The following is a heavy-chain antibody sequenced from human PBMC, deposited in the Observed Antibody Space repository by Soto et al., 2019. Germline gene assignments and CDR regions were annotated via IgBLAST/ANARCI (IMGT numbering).Heavy chain of an antibody. D-gene: IGHD2-2*01. CDR1: GFTFSSYW. CDR3: ARDGSDIVVVPAAIPDNWFDP. V-gene: IGHV3-74*01. J-gene: IGHJ5*02. CDR2: INSDGSST. Sequence: GGSLRLSCAASGFTFSSYWMHWVRQAPGKGLVWVSRINSDGSSTSHADSVKGRFTISRDNAKNTLYLQMNSLRAEDTAVYYCARDGSDIVVVPAAIPDNWFDPWGQGTLVTVSS.